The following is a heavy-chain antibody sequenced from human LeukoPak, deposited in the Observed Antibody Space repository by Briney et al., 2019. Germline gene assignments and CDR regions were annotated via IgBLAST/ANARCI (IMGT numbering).Heavy chain of an antibody. J-gene: IGHJ4*02. CDR3: ARLGIGVVPTAMLGDYYSDY. CDR1: GGSTSSYY. Sequence: SETLSLTCTVSGGSTSSYYWSWIRQPPGKGLEWIGYIYYSGSTNYNPSLKSRVTISVDTSKNQFSLKLTSVTAADTAVYYCARLGIGVVPTAMLGDYYSDYWGQGTLVTVSS. D-gene: IGHD2-2*01. V-gene: IGHV4-59*08. CDR2: IYYSGST.